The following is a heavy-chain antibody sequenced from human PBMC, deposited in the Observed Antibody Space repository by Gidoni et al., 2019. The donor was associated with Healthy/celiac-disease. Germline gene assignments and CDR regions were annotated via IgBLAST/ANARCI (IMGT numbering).Heavy chain of an antibody. CDR2: IYTSGST. D-gene: IGHD3-22*01. CDR3: ARTNYYDTHYFDY. CDR1: GGSISSGSYY. Sequence: QVQLQESGPGLVKPSQTLSLTCTVPGGSISSGSYYWSWIRQPAGKGLEWIGRIYTSGSTNYNPSLKSRVTISVDTSKNQFSLKLSSVTAADTAVYYCARTNYYDTHYFDYWGQGTLVTVSS. V-gene: IGHV4-61*02. J-gene: IGHJ4*02.